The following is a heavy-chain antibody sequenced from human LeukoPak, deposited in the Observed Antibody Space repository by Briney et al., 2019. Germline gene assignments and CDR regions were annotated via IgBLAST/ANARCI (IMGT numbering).Heavy chain of an antibody. J-gene: IGHJ6*03. D-gene: IGHD6-6*01. CDR2: TLASGTV. V-gene: IGHV4-61*02. Sequence: SQTLSLTCTVSGDSLISKNYYWTWLRQPAGKGLEWFGRTLASGTVSYSPSLKSRVTISVDTSNNQFSLSLSSVTAADTATYYCAREGDPTSSHYYIYYMGVWGKGITVAVSS. CDR3: AREGDPTSSHYYIYYMGV. CDR1: GDSLISKNYY.